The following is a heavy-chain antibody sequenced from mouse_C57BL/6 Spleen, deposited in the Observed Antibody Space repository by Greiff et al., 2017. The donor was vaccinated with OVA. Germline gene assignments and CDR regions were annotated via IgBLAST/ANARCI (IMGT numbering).Heavy chain of an antibody. CDR2: ISYDGSN. D-gene: IGHD1-1*01. Sequence: EVQLQESGPGLVKPSQSLSLTCSVTGYSITSGYYWNWIRQFPGNKLEWMGYISYDGSNNYNPSLKNRISITRDTSKNQFFLKLNSVTTEDTATYYCARDPITTVVATDYWGQGTTRTVSS. J-gene: IGHJ2*01. V-gene: IGHV3-6*01. CDR1: GYSITSGYY. CDR3: ARDPITTVVATDY.